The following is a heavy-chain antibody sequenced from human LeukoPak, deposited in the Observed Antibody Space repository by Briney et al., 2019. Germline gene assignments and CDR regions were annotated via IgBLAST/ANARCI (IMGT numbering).Heavy chain of an antibody. J-gene: IGHJ4*02. CDR1: GFTFSSYS. D-gene: IGHD6-19*01. CDR2: ISSSSSYI. CDR3: ARDGPSSGWYEAFDY. Sequence: GGSLRLSCAATGFTFSSYSMNWVRQAPGKGLEWVSSISSSSSYIYYADSVKGRFTISRDNAKNSLYLQMNSLRAEDTAVYYCARDGPSSGWYEAFDYRGQGTLVTVSS. V-gene: IGHV3-21*01.